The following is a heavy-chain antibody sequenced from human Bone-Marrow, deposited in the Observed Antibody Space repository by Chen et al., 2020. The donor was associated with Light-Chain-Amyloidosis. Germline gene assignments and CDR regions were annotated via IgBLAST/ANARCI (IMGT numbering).Heavy chain of an antibody. J-gene: IGHJ5*02. Sequence: XSGAEMKKPGASVKVSCKASGYTFSDYYIQWVRQAPGQGLEWMGWINPNGGVTNYAQKFRGRVTMTRXXXXXXXXXEXXXXXXXXXXXXYCARWDRIPRLRGVPGWFDPWGQGTLVTVSS. CDR1: GYTFSDYY. D-gene: IGHD3-10*01. CDR2: INPNGGVT. V-gene: IGHV1-2*02. CDR3: ARWDRIPRLRGVPGWFDP.